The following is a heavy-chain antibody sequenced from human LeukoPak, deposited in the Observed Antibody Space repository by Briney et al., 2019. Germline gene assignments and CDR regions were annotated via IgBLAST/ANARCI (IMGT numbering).Heavy chain of an antibody. J-gene: IGHJ4*02. CDR3: AKDHRTRAMVSRTGAY. V-gene: IGHV3-23*01. CDR1: GFTFSSYG. D-gene: IGHD5-18*01. Sequence: PGGSLRLSCAASGFTFSSYGMSWVRQAPGKGLEWVSAISGSGGSTYYADSVKGRFTISRDNSKNTLYLQMNSLRAEDTAVYYCAKDHRTRAMVSRTGAYWGQGTLVTVSS. CDR2: ISGSGGST.